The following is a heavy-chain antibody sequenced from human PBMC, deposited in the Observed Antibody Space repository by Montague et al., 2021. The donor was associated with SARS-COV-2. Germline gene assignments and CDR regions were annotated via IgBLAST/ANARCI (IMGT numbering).Heavy chain of an antibody. Sequence: LALVTPTQTLTLTCTFSGFSITTSTMGVGWNRQPPGKALEWLALIYWGDEKRFSPSLKSRLTITKDTFKDQVVLRMTNMDPVDTATYYCVHYASGSYYFHYWGQGTLVTVSS. D-gene: IGHD3-10*01. CDR1: GFSITTSTMG. V-gene: IGHV2-5*02. CDR3: VHYASGSYYFHY. CDR2: IYWGDEK. J-gene: IGHJ4*02.